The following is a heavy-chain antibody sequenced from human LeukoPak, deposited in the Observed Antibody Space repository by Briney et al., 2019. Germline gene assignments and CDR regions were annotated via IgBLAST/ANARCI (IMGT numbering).Heavy chain of an antibody. CDR3: AALSGVGVKIGFDH. CDR2: IYYGGNT. CDR1: GFTVSSNH. Sequence: GGSLRLSCAASGFTVSSNHTNWVRQAPGKGLEWVSIIYYGGNTFYADSVKGRFTISRDNSKNTLYLQINSLRAEDTAVYYCAALSGVGVKIGFDHWGQGALVVVSS. J-gene: IGHJ4*02. D-gene: IGHD1-26*01. V-gene: IGHV3-66*01.